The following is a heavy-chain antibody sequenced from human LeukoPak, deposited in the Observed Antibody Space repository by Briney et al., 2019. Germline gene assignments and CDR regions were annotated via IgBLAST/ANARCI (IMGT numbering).Heavy chain of an antibody. CDR2: ISSSGSTI. V-gene: IGHV3-48*03. Sequence: QPGGSLRLSCAASGFTFSSYEMNWVRQAPGKGLEWVSYISSSGSTIYYADSVKGRFTISRDNAKNSLYLQMNSLRAEDTAVYYCARGTDWELESSHYFDYWGQGTLVTVSS. J-gene: IGHJ4*02. CDR3: ARGTDWELESSHYFDY. CDR1: GFTFSSYE. D-gene: IGHD1-26*01.